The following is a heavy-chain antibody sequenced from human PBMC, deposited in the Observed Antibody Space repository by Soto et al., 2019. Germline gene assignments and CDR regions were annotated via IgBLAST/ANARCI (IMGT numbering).Heavy chain of an antibody. V-gene: IGHV4-30-4*08. D-gene: IGHD5-18*01. Sequence: PSETLSLTCTVSGGSIISGGYYWIWIRQHPGKGLEWIGYIYYSGSTYYNPSLKSRVTISVDTSKNQFSLKLSSVTAADTAVYYCASRDTAMVIDAFDIWGQGTMVTVSS. CDR2: IYYSGST. CDR3: ASRDTAMVIDAFDI. J-gene: IGHJ3*02. CDR1: GGSIISGGYY.